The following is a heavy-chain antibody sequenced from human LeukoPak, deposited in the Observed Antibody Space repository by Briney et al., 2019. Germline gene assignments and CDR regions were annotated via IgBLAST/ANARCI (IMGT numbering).Heavy chain of an antibody. CDR3: ARYGLGVLPATRANDY. CDR2: IKQDGSET. J-gene: IGHJ4*02. D-gene: IGHD2-15*01. CDR1: GFTFSFYW. V-gene: IGHV3-7*03. Sequence: PGGSLRLSCAASGFTFSFYWMSWARLAPGKGPEWVANIKQDGSETYYVDSVKGRFTISRDNPKNPLYLQMNSLRAEDTAVYYCARYGLGVLPATRANDYWGQGTLVTVSS.